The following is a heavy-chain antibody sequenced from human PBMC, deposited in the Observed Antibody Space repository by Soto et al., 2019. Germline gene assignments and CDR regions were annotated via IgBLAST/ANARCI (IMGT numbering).Heavy chain of an antibody. D-gene: IGHD5-18*01. J-gene: IGHJ6*02. CDR2: IIPIFGTA. CDR3: DRADTAMASPYYGMDA. Sequence: KVSCKASGYTFSSYGISWVRQAPGQGLEWMGWIIPIFGTANYAQKFQGRVTITTDASTSTAYMELRSLRSDDTAVYYCDRADTAMASPYYGMDAWGQGTTVTVSS. V-gene: IGHV1-69*05. CDR1: GYTFSSYG.